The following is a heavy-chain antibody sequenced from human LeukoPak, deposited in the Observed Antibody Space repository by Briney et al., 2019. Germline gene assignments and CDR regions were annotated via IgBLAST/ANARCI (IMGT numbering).Heavy chain of an antibody. CDR2: IYYSGST. D-gene: IGHD3-3*01. CDR3: ARRSGLPYYYYYYMDV. CDR1: GGSISSYY. J-gene: IGHJ6*03. V-gene: IGHV4-59*12. Sequence: PSETLSLTCTVSGGSISSYYWSWIRQPPGKGLEWIGYIYYSGSTNYNPSLKSRVTISVDTSKNQFSLKLSSVTAADTAVYYCARRSGLPYYYYYYMDVWGKGTTVTISS.